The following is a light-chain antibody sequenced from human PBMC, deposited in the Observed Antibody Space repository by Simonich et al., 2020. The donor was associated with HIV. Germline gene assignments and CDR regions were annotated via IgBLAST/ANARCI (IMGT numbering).Light chain of an antibody. CDR2: EEN. J-gene: IGLJ2*01. Sequence: NFMLTQPHSVSESPGKTVTISCTCSSGSIASNYVQWYQQRPGSSPTTVIYEENQRPSGVPDRFSGSIDSSSNSASLTISGLKTEDEADYYCQSYDSSNVVFGGGTKLTVL. V-gene: IGLV6-57*01. CDR1: SGSIASNY. CDR3: QSYDSSNVV.